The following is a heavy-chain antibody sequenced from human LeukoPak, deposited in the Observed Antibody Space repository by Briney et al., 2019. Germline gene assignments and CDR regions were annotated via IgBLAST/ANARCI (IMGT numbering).Heavy chain of an antibody. CDR2: IYCSGST. CDR1: GGSISSGDYY. Sequence: SETLSLTCTVSGGSISSGDYYWSWIRQPPGKGLEWIGYIYCSGSTYYNPSLKSRVTISVDTSKNQFSLKLSSVTAADTAVYYCARGDYGDYVPDWYFDLWGRGTLVTVPS. J-gene: IGHJ2*01. D-gene: IGHD4-17*01. V-gene: IGHV4-30-4*01. CDR3: ARGDYGDYVPDWYFDL.